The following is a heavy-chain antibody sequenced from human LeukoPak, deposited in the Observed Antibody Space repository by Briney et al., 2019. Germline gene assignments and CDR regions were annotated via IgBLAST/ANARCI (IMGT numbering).Heavy chain of an antibody. CDR1: GGSISSHY. V-gene: IGHV4-59*08. Sequence: SETLSLTCTVSGGSISSHYWSWIRQPPGKGLEWIGYIYYSGSTNYNPSLKSRVTISVDTSKNQFSLKLSSVTAADTAVYYCARHISPAPLRFQHWGQGTLVTVSS. CDR2: IYYSGST. J-gene: IGHJ1*01. CDR3: ARHISPAPLRFQH. D-gene: IGHD2-2*01.